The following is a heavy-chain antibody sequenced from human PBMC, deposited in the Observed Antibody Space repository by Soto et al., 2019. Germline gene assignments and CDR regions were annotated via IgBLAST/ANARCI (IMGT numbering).Heavy chain of an antibody. J-gene: IGHJ4*02. D-gene: IGHD3-16*01. V-gene: IGHV3-30*18. CDR2: MSDDGSKK. Sequence: QVQLMESGGGVVQPGRSLRLSCAASGFSFSKYGMHWVRQAPCKGLEWVAEMSDDGSKKYYGDSVKGRFTISRDNSKNTLYLLMDSLRPEDTAMYYCAKELRETGGYYFDCWGQGTLVTVSS. CDR1: GFSFSKYG. CDR3: AKELRETGGYYFDC.